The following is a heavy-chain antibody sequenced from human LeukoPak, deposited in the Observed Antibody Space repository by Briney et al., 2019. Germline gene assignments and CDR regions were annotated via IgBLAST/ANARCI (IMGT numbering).Heavy chain of an antibody. CDR3: ARIRGYSYGYNYYYYYMDV. CDR2: IIPIFGTA. V-gene: IGHV1-69*06. D-gene: IGHD5-18*01. Sequence: PVKVSCKASGGTFSSYAISWVRQAPGQGLEWMGGIIPIFGTANYAQKFQGRVTITADKSTSTAYMELSSLRSEDTAVYYCARIRGYSYGYNYYYYYMDVWGKGTTVTVSS. J-gene: IGHJ6*03. CDR1: GGTFSSYA.